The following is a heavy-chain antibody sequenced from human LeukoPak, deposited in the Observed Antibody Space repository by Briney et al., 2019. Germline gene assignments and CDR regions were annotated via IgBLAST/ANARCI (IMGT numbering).Heavy chain of an antibody. Sequence: PGGSLRLSCAASGFTFSSYEMNWVRQAPGKGLKWVSYLSSSGSTIYYADSVKGRFTISRDNAKNSLYLQMNSLRAEDTAVYYCVKDIWGATTKGYWGQGTLVTVSS. D-gene: IGHD5-12*01. V-gene: IGHV3-48*03. CDR1: GFTFSSYE. J-gene: IGHJ4*02. CDR2: LSSSGSTI. CDR3: VKDIWGATTKGY.